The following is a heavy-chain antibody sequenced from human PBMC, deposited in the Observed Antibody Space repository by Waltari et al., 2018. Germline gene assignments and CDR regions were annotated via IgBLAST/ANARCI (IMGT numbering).Heavy chain of an antibody. J-gene: IGHJ6*02. D-gene: IGHD3-3*01. CDR2: ISSSSSTI. V-gene: IGHV3-48*01. CDR1: GFTFSSYS. CDR3: ARDHPLSSYDFCSGYYYYYYYGMDV. Sequence: EVQLVESGGGLVQPGGSLRLSCAASGFTFSSYSMNWVSQATGKGLEWVSYISSSSSTIYYADSVKGRFTISRDNAKNSLYLQMNSLRAEDTAVYYCARDHPLSSYDFCSGYYYYYYYGMDVWGQGTTVTVSS.